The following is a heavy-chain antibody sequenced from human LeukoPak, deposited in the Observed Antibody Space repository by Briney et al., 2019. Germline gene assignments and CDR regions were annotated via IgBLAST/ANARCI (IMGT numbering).Heavy chain of an antibody. D-gene: IGHD6-13*01. CDR2: INPNSGGT. V-gene: IGHV1-2*02. CDR3: ARPAGYSSSHVFGY. Sequence: ASVKVSCKASGYTFTGYYMHWVGQAPGQGLEWMGWINPNSGGTNYAQEFQGRVTMTRDTSISTAYMELSRLRSDDTAVYYCARPAGYSSSHVFGYWGQGTLVTVSS. J-gene: IGHJ4*02. CDR1: GYTFTGYY.